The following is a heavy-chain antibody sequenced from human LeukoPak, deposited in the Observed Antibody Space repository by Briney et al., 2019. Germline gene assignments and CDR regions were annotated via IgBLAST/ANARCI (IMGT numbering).Heavy chain of an antibody. CDR3: ARHPYCAGGCYFGG. CDR1: GGSIRTYS. Sequence: KTWETLSLTCTVSGGSIRTYSWSWIRQPPGKGLEWIGYIYYSGSTNYNPSLKNRVTMSVDTSKNQFSLNLSSVTAADTAVYYCARHPYCAGGCYFGGWGQGTLVTVSS. D-gene: IGHD2-21*02. V-gene: IGHV4-59*08. CDR2: IYYSGST. J-gene: IGHJ4*02.